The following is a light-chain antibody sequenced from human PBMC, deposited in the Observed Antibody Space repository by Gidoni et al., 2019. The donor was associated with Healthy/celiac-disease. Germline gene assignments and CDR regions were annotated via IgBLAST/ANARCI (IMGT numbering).Light chain of an antibody. CDR1: ALPKQY. V-gene: IGLV3-25*02. Sequence: SYELTQPPSVSVSPGQTARITCSGDALPKQYAYWYQQKPGQAPVLVIYKDSERPSGIPERFSGSSSGTTGTLTISGVQAEDEADYYCQSADSSGTYVVFGGGTKL. J-gene: IGLJ2*01. CDR2: KDS. CDR3: QSADSSGTYVV.